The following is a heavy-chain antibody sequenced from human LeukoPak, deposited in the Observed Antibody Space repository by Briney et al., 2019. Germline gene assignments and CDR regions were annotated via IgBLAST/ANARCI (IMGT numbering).Heavy chain of an antibody. V-gene: IGHV3-30*14. D-gene: IGHD6-13*01. Sequence: GGSLRLSCAASGFTFSSYAMHWVRQAPGKGLEWVAVISYDGSNKYYADSVKGRFTISRDSSKNTLCLQMNNLRAEDTAVYYCAVDSHSWYHFDHWGQGSLVIVSS. CDR3: AVDSHSWYHFDH. CDR2: ISYDGSNK. J-gene: IGHJ4*02. CDR1: GFTFSSYA.